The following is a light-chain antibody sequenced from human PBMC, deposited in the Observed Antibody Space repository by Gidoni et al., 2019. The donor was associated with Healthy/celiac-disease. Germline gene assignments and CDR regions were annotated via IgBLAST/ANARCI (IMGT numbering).Light chain of an antibody. J-gene: IGKJ4*01. CDR3: QQRGRWPLT. CDR1: QSLGTF. CDR2: GAS. Sequence: EIALTQAPATLSLSPGERPTLSCRASQSLGTFLVWYQHKPGQAPRRLIYGASTRSTGVPARFSGAGSGTDFTLTIGSLEPEDFAIYYCQQRGRWPLTFGGGTRVEI. V-gene: IGKV3-11*01.